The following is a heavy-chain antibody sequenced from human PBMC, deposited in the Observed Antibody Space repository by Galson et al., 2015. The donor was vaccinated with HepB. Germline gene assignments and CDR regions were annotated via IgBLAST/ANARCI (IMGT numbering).Heavy chain of an antibody. Sequence: TLSLTCGVYVGSFSGYYWSWIRQPPGKGLEWIGEISHSGSTTYNPSLKSRLTILVDTSKKQFSLRLNSVTAADTAMYYCARSSWGVRGLMKGYLDYWGQGSLVTFSS. J-gene: IGHJ4*02. CDR2: ISHSGST. V-gene: IGHV4-34*01. D-gene: IGHD3-10*01. CDR1: VGSFSGYY. CDR3: ARSSWGVRGLMKGYLDY.